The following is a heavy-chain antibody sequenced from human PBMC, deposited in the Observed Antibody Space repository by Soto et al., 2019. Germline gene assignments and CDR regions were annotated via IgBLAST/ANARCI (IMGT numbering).Heavy chain of an antibody. CDR2: IYTSGST. J-gene: IGHJ4*02. CDR1: GGSISRYY. CDR3: AIDMPLDSSGYGLDY. D-gene: IGHD3-22*01. Sequence: SETLSLTCTVSGGSISRYYWSWIRQPAGKGLEWIGRIYTSGSTNYNPSLKSRVTMSVDTSKNQFSLKLSSVPAADTAVYYCAIDMPLDSSGYGLDYHGQGTLVTVSS. V-gene: IGHV4-4*07.